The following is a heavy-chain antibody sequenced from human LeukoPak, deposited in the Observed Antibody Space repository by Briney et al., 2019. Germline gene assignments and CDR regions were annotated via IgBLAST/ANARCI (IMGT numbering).Heavy chain of an antibody. J-gene: IGHJ5*02. CDR3: ARGGSYGSGSKGWFDP. CDR2: INPNSGGT. D-gene: IGHD3-10*01. CDR1: GYNFIGHY. Sequence: ASVKVSCKASGYNFIGHYMHWVRQAPGQGLEWMGRINPNSGGTNYAQKFQGRVTMTRDTSISTAYMELSRLRSDDTAVYYCARGGSYGSGSKGWFDPWGQGTLVTVSS. V-gene: IGHV1-2*06.